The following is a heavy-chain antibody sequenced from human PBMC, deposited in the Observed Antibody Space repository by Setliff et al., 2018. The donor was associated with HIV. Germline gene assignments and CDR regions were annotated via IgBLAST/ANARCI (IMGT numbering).Heavy chain of an antibody. CDR2: VHTASGIT. D-gene: IGHD3-22*01. CDR3: ARETSYYDCIGHCRSDAFDD. CDR1: GGSIRSYY. V-gene: IGHV4-4*08. Sequence: PSETLSLTCTVSGGSIRSYYWSWMRQPPGKGLEWIGYVHTASGITNYTPSLKSRATVSVDTSKNQFSLRLTSVTAAATAVYYCARETSYYDCIGHCRSDAFDDWGQGTMVTVSS. J-gene: IGHJ3*01.